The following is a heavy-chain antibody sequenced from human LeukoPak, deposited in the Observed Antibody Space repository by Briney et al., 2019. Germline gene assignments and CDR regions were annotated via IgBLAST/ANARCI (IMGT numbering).Heavy chain of an antibody. CDR2: IYYGGSA. D-gene: IGHD1-26*01. V-gene: IGHV4-39*01. CDR3: ARSNSGSSRYWYFGL. Sequence: SETLSLTCTVSGGSIISGRYYLGLIRQPPGKGLEWIGSIYYGGSAYYNPSLKSRVTISVDTPKNQFSLKLSSVTAADTALYYCARSNSGSSRYWYFGLWGRGTLVTVSS. J-gene: IGHJ2*01. CDR1: GGSIISGRYY.